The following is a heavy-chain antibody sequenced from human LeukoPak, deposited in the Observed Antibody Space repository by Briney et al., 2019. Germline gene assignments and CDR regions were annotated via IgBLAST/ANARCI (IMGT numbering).Heavy chain of an antibody. V-gene: IGHV4-59*02. D-gene: IGHD3-10*01. CDR2: IYYSGST. Sequence: SETLSLTCTVSGGSVSSYYWSWIRQPPGKGLEWIGYIYYSGSTNYNPSLKSRVTISVDTSKNQFSLKLGSVTAADTAVYYCARVGYYYDSGSYNPLSYWGQGTLVTVSS. CDR1: GGSVSSYY. J-gene: IGHJ4*02. CDR3: ARVGYYYDSGSYNPLSY.